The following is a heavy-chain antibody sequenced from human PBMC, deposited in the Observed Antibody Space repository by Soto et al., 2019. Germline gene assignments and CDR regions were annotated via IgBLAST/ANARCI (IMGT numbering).Heavy chain of an antibody. CDR2: SIPILGIA. D-gene: IGHD2-21*02. CDR1: GGTFSSYT. V-gene: IGHV1-69*02. Sequence: QVQLVQSGAEVKKPGSSVKVSCKASGGTFSSYTISWVRQAPGQGLEWMGRSIPILGIANYAQKFQGRVTITADKSTSTADMELSSLRSEDTAVYYCAHASEDCGGDCYYGYWGQGTLVTVSS. CDR3: AHASEDCGGDCYYGY. J-gene: IGHJ4*02.